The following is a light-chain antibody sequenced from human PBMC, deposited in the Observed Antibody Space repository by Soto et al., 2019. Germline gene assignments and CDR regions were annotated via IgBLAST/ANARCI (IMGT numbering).Light chain of an antibody. J-gene: IGLJ3*02. CDR2: RNN. Sequence: QSVLTQPPSASGTPGQRVTISCSGSSSNIGSNYVYWYQQLPGTAPKLLIYRNNQRPSGVPDRFSGYKSGTSASLAISGLRSEDEDDYYCAAWDDSLSAPWVFGGGTKLTVL. CDR3: AAWDDSLSAPWV. CDR1: SSNIGSNY. V-gene: IGLV1-47*01.